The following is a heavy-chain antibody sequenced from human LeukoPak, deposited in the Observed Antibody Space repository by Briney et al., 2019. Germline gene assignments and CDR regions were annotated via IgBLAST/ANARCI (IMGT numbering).Heavy chain of an antibody. V-gene: IGHV3-30*18. J-gene: IGHJ6*04. Sequence: GGSLRPSCAASGFTFSSYGMHWVHQAPGKGLEWVAVISYDGSNKYYADSVKGRFTISRDNSKNTLYLQMNSLRAEDTAVYYCAKAPQEYCSGGSCYYYYGMDVWGKGTTVTVSS. CDR2: ISYDGSNK. D-gene: IGHD2-15*01. CDR3: AKAPQEYCSGGSCYYYYGMDV. CDR1: GFTFSSYG.